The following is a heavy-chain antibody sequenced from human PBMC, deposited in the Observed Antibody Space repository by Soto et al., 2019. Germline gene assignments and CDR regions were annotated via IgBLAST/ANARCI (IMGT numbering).Heavy chain of an antibody. J-gene: IGHJ4*02. CDR2: INHSGST. V-gene: IGHV4-34*01. CDR3: ARDKITGLFDY. D-gene: IGHD2-8*02. Sequence: QVQLQQWGAGRLKPSETLSLTCAVYGGSFSGYYWTWIRQPPGTGLEWIGEINHSGSTNYNPSLKSRVTISVDTSTSTFSLKLISVTAADTAVYYCARDKITGLFDYWGQGTLVTVSS. CDR1: GGSFSGYY.